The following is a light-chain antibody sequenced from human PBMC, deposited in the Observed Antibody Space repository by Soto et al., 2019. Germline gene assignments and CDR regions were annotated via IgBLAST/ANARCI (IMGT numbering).Light chain of an antibody. Sequence: IQLTPSPSSLSASVGDRVTITCRASQSNSNCLAWYQQQPAKAPNRLIYAAASLLRGGASWLCSGGGGTLYTLIISSLLQEDYATYYCRQDHNGPWTFGQGTKVDIK. CDR3: RQDHNGPWT. V-gene: IGKV1-6*01. CDR1: QSNSNC. J-gene: IGKJ1*01. CDR2: AAA.